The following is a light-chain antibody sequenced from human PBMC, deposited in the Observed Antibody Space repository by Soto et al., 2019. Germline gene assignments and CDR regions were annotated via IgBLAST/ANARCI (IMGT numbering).Light chain of an antibody. V-gene: IGLV1-40*01. Sequence: QLVLTQPPSVSGAPGQRVTISCTGSSSNIGAGYDVHWYQQLPGTAPKLLIYGNSNRPSGVPDRFSGSKSDTSASLAITGLQAEDEADYYCQSYDSSLSGLFGTGTKLTVL. CDR1: SSNIGAGYD. CDR3: QSYDSSLSGL. J-gene: IGLJ1*01. CDR2: GNS.